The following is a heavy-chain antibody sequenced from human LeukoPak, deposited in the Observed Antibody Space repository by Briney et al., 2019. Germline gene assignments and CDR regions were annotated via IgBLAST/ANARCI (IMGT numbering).Heavy chain of an antibody. D-gene: IGHD6-6*01. Sequence: ASVTVSCKASGGTFSSYAISWVRQAPGQGLEWMGGIIPIFGTANYAQKFQGRVTITTDESTSTACMELSSLRSEDTAVYYCARRTLAARPDEDWFDPWGQGTLVAVSS. CDR1: GGTFSSYA. CDR2: IIPIFGTA. V-gene: IGHV1-69*05. CDR3: ARRTLAARPDEDWFDP. J-gene: IGHJ5*02.